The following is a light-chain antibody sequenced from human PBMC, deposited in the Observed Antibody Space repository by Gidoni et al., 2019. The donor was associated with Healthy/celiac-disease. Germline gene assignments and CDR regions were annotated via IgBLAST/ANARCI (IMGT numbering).Light chain of an antibody. CDR2: GAS. V-gene: IGKV3-20*01. Sequence: EIVLTQSPGTLSLSPGERATLSCRASQSVSSSYLAWYQQKPGQAPRLLIYGASSGSGTDFTLTISRLEPEDFAVYYCQQYGSSLTFGPGTKVDIK. CDR1: QSVSSSY. CDR3: QQYGSSLT. J-gene: IGKJ3*01.